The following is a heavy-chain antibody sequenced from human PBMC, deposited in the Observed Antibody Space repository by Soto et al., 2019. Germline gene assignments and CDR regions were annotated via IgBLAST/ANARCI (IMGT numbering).Heavy chain of an antibody. CDR1: GYTFTSYG. CDR3: ARDDPNSRYSSSSAFDY. J-gene: IGHJ4*02. CDR2: ISAYNGNT. V-gene: IGHV1-18*01. D-gene: IGHD6-6*01. Sequence: APVKVSCKASGYTFTSYGISWVRQAPGQGLEWMGWISAYNGNTNYAQKLQGRVTMTTDTSTSTAYMELRSLRSDDTAVYYCARDDPNSRYSSSSAFDYWGQGTLVTVSS.